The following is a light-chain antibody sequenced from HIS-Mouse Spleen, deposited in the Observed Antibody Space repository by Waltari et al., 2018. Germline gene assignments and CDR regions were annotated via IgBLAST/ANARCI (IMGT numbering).Light chain of an antibody. CDR2: EGS. J-gene: IGLJ2*01. CDR1: SRDGGSYNL. Sequence: QAALTQPASVSGSPGQSITISCTRTSRDGGSYNLFSWYQQHPGNAPKLMIYEGSKRPSGVSNRFSGSKSGNTASLTISGLQAEDEADYYCCSYAGSSTVVFGGGTKLTVL. CDR3: CSYAGSSTVV. V-gene: IGLV2-23*01.